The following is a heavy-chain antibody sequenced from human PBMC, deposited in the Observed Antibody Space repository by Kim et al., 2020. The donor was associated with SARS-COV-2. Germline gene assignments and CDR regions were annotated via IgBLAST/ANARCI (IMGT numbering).Heavy chain of an antibody. Sequence: GGSLRLSCAASGFTFSSYAMSWVRQAPGEGLEWVSAISGSGGSTYYADSVKGRLTISRDNSKNTLYLQINSLRAEDTAVYYCAKRITMFRGGSWYYYGMDVWGQGSTVTVSS. D-gene: IGHD3-10*01. J-gene: IGHJ6*02. CDR3: AKRITMFRGGSWYYYGMDV. V-gene: IGHV3-23*01. CDR2: ISGSGGST. CDR1: GFTFSSYA.